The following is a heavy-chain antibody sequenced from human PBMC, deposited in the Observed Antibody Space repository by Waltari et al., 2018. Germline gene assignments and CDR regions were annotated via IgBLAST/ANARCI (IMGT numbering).Heavy chain of an antibody. CDR1: EFTFAYYW. J-gene: IGHJ4*02. V-gene: IGHV3-7*01. CDR3: ATQSWSNFEY. Sequence: EVQLVASGGGLVQPGGSLRLSSAASEFTFAYYWVTWFRQAPGEGLEWVDNIKEDGSEKYYVDSVKGRFTISRDNAKNSLYLQMCSLRVEDTAVYYCATQSWSNFEYWGQGTLVTVSS. D-gene: IGHD3-3*01. CDR2: IKEDGSEK.